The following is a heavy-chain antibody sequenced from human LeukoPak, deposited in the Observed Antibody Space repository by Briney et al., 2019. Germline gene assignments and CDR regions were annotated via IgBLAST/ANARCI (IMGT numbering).Heavy chain of an antibody. D-gene: IGHD4-17*01. CDR3: AKETTVPHPYYFDY. CDR1: GFTFSNYA. J-gene: IGHJ4*02. V-gene: IGHV3-23*01. Sequence: GGSLRLSCAASGFTFSNYAMSWVRQAPGKGLEWVSAISGSGGSTYYADSVKGRFTISRDNSKTTLYLQMNSLRAEDTAIYYCAKETTVPHPYYFDYWGQGTLVTVSS. CDR2: ISGSGGST.